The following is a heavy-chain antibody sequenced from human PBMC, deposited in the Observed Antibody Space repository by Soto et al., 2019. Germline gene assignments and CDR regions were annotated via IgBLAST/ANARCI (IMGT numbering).Heavy chain of an antibody. CDR1: GGTFSSYA. V-gene: IGHV1-69*06. CDR3: ARRSSSGWYNFDY. D-gene: IGHD6-19*01. J-gene: IGHJ4*02. CDR2: IIPIFGTA. Sequence: ASVEVSCKASGGTFSSYAISWVRQAPGQGLEWMGGIIPIFGTANYAQKFQGRVTITADKSTSTAYMELSSLRSEDTAVYYCARRSSSGWYNFDYWGQGTLVTVSS.